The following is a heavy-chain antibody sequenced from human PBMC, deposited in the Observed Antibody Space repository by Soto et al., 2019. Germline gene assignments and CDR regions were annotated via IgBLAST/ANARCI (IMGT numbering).Heavy chain of an antibody. Sequence: PGGSLRLSCAVSGVTVSDYYMTWIRQAPGKGLEWVSYISSSTSHTNYADSVKGRFTISRDNAKNSLFLQMNSLRAEDTAVYYCARCRGAAADYFDFWGQGTLVTVSS. D-gene: IGHD6-13*01. CDR3: ARCRGAAADYFDF. CDR1: GVTVSDYY. J-gene: IGHJ4*02. V-gene: IGHV3-11*03. CDR2: ISSSTSHT.